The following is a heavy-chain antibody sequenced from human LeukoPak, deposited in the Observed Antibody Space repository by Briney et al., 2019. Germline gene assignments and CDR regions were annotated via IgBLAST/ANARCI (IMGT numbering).Heavy chain of an antibody. V-gene: IGHV3-30*02. D-gene: IGHD2-15*01. CDR3: AKDRNDIEVVVAATYGGYYYGMDV. Sequence: GGSLRLSCAASGFTFSSYGMHWVRQAPGKGLEWVAFIRYDGSNKYYADSAKGRFTISRDNSKNTLYLQMNGLRAEDTAVYYCAKDRNDIEVVVAATYGGYYYGMDVWGQGTTVTVSS. J-gene: IGHJ6*02. CDR2: IRYDGSNK. CDR1: GFTFSSYG.